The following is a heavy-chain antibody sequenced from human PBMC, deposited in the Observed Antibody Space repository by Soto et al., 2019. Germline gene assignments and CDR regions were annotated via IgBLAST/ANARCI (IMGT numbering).Heavy chain of an antibody. V-gene: IGHV1-18*01. J-gene: IGHJ5*02. CDR1: GYPFTSYG. CDR3: ARTAIDDPTWFDP. CDR2: ISVDNGNT. Sequence: QVHLVQSGAEVKKPGASVKVSCKASGYPFTSYGISWVRQDPGQGLEWMGWISVDNGNTNYAQKLQGRVTMTTNTSTSTAYMELRSLISEDTAVYFCARTAIDDPTWFDPWGQGTLVTVSS.